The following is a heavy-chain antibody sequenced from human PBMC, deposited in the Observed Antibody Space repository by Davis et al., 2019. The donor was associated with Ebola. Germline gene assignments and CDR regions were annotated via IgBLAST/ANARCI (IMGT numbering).Heavy chain of an antibody. Sequence: SLKISCAASGFTFDDYAMHWVRQTPGKGLEWVSSISWNSDSIGYADSVKGRFTISRDNAKSSLYLQMSSLRAEDTAFYYCAKGVTGTYYYYSMDVWGQGTTVTVSS. D-gene: IGHD2-21*02. CDR3: AKGVTGTYYYYSMDV. CDR2: ISWNSDSI. CDR1: GFTFDDYA. J-gene: IGHJ6*02. V-gene: IGHV3-9*01.